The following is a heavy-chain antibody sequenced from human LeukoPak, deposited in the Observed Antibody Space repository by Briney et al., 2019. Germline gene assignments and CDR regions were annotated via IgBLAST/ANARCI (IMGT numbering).Heavy chain of an antibody. Sequence: WGSLTLSCAASGFTFSSYAMSWVRQAPGKGLEWVSAISGSGGSKYYADSVKGRFTISRDNSKNTLYLQMNSLRGDDTAVYYCAKDLPPSNIVVGPAGFDPWGQGTLVTVSS. V-gene: IGHV3-23*01. CDR3: AKDLPPSNIVVGPAGFDP. D-gene: IGHD2-2*01. CDR2: ISGSGGSK. CDR1: GFTFSSYA. J-gene: IGHJ5*02.